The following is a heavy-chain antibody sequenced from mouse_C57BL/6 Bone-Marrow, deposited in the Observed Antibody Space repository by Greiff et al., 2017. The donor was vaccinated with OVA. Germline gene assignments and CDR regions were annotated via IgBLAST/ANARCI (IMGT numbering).Heavy chain of an antibody. J-gene: IGHJ3*01. CDR3: ARVPWFAY. CDR2: ISDGGSYT. Sequence: EVNVVESGGGLVKPGGSLKLSCAASGFTFSSYAMSWVRQTPEKRLEWVATISDGGSYTYYPDNVKGRFTISRDNAKNNLYLQMSHLKSEDTAMYYCARVPWFAYWGQGTLVTVSA. CDR1: GFTFSSYA. V-gene: IGHV5-4*03.